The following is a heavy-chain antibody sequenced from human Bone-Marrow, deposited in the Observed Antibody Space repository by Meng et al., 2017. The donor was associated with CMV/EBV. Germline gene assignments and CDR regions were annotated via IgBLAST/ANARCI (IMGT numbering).Heavy chain of an antibody. J-gene: IGHJ5*01. Sequence: GESLKISCAASTFTFNNYDMHWVRQATGKGLEWVSAIGTAGDTYYPGSVKGQFTITRENAKNSLYLQMNSLRAGDTAVYYCARFITGTLRPNCFDSWGQGTLVTVSS. D-gene: IGHD1-7*01. V-gene: IGHV3-13*01. CDR3: ARFITGTLRPNCFDS. CDR1: TFTFNNYD. CDR2: IGTAGDT.